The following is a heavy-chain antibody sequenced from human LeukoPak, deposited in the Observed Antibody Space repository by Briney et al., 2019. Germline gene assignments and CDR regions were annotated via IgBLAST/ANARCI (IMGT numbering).Heavy chain of an antibody. D-gene: IGHD3-16*01. CDR3: AKGYYDYVWGSYYFDY. CDR2: ISGSGGST. CDR1: GFTFSSYA. J-gene: IGHJ4*02. V-gene: IGHV3-23*01. Sequence: GGSLRLSCAASGFTFSSYAMSWVRQALGKGLEWVSAISGSGGSTYYADSVKGRFTISRDNSRDTLYLQMNSLRAEDTAVYYCAKGYYDYVWGSYYFDYWGQGTLVTVSS.